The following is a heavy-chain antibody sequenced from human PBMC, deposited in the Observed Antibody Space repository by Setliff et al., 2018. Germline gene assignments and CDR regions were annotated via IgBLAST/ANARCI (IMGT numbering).Heavy chain of an antibody. D-gene: IGHD2-15*01. Sequence: GGSLRLSCAASGFSFSGSAVYWVRQASVKGLEWIGRIRGRTDNYATAYAASVRGRFTISRDDSKNTAYLQMNSLRVEDTAVYYCAKGPQYCSGTNCYRPDYWGQGTLVTVSS. CDR3: AKGPQYCSGTNCYRPDY. V-gene: IGHV3-73*01. CDR1: GFSFSGSA. CDR2: IRGRTDNYAT. J-gene: IGHJ4*02.